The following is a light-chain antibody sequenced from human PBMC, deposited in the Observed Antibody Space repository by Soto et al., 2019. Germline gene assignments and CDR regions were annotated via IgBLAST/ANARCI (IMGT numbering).Light chain of an antibody. CDR2: DVI. CDR1: SSDIGGNNF. J-gene: IGLJ2*01. CDR3: SSYGGSNNFVG. V-gene: IGLV2-8*01. Sequence: QSVLTQPPSASGSPGQSVTISCTGTSSDIGGNNFVSWYQHHPGKAPKLMLYDVIKRPSGVPARFSGSKSGNTASLTVSGLQAEDEADYYCSSYGGSNNFVGFGGGTKVTVL.